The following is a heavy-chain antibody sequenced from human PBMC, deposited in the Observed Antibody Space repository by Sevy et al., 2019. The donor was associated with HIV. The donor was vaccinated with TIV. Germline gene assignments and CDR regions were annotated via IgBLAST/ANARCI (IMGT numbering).Heavy chain of an antibody. CDR2: ISSSGSTI. CDR3: AREPDGGHHNF. J-gene: IGHJ4*02. V-gene: IGHV3-11*04. Sequence: GGSLRLSCAASGFTFSDSYMNWIRQAPGKGLEWLSYISSSGSTIYYADSVKGRFTMSRDNAKNSLYLQMNSLRAEDTAVYYCAREPDGGHHNFWGQGTLVTVSS. D-gene: IGHD2-15*01. CDR1: GFTFSDSY.